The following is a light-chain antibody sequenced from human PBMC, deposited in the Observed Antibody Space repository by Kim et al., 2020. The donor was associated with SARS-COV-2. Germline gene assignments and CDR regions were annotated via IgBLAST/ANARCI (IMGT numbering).Light chain of an antibody. CDR1: KLGDKY. Sequence: VSPGQAASITCSGDKLGDKYVCWYQQKPGQSPVLVIYRDTKRPSGIPERFSGSNSGNTATLTISGTQAMDEADYYCQAWDSSTWVFGGGTKVTVL. J-gene: IGLJ3*02. CDR3: QAWDSSTWV. V-gene: IGLV3-1*01. CDR2: RDT.